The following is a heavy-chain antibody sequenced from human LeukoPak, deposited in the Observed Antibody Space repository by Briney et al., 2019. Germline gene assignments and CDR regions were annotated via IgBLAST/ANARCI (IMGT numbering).Heavy chain of an antibody. V-gene: IGHV3-73*01. CDR3: TREGSGWYTDY. J-gene: IGHJ4*02. D-gene: IGHD6-19*01. CDR2: VRSKVNSYAT. Sequence: PGGSPKLSCAASGFTFSGSPMHWVRQASGKGLERVGRVRSKVNSYATAYAASVKGRFTISRDDSKNTAYLQMNSLKTEDTAVYYCTREGSGWYTDYWGQGTLVTVSS. CDR1: GFTFSGSP.